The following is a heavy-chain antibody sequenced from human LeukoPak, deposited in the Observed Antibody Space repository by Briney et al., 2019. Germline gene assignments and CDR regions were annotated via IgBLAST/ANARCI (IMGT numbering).Heavy chain of an antibody. Sequence: SETLSLNCTDSGGSISTYYWSWIRQPPGKGLEWIGYIYYSGSTNYNPSVKSRVTMSVDTSKKQFSLNLSSLTAADTAVYYCARGGTAVVTPYAFDIWGQGTMVTVSS. J-gene: IGHJ3*02. D-gene: IGHD4-23*01. CDR2: IYYSGST. V-gene: IGHV4-59*01. CDR1: GGSISTYY. CDR3: ARGGTAVVTPYAFDI.